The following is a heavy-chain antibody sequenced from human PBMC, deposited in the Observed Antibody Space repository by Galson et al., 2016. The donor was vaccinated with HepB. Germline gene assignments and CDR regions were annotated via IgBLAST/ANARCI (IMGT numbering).Heavy chain of an antibody. CDR1: GLTVSSSH. D-gene: IGHD6-19*01. V-gene: IGHV3-53*01. CDR3: SREAIAVASTLYYYGVDV. J-gene: IGHJ6*02. Sequence: SLRLSCAASGLTVSSSHISWVRQAPGKGLEWVSTIHRDATTYYTDSVKGRFTMSRDNTKNTLYLQMNSRRAENTAIYYCSREAIAVASTLYYYGVDVWGQGTTVLVSS. CDR2: IHRDATT.